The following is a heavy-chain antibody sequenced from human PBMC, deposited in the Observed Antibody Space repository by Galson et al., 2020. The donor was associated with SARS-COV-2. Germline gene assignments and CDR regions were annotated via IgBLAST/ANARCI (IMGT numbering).Heavy chain of an antibody. CDR1: GYTLTELS. J-gene: IGHJ4*02. CDR2: FDPEDGET. Sequence: ASVKVSCKVSGYTLTELSMHWVRQAPGKGLEWMGGFDPEDGETIYAQKFQGRVTMTEDTSTDTAYMELSSLRSEDTAVYYCATPLIVGATVYFDYWGQGTLVTVSS. V-gene: IGHV1-24*01. CDR3: ATPLIVGATVYFDY. D-gene: IGHD1-26*01.